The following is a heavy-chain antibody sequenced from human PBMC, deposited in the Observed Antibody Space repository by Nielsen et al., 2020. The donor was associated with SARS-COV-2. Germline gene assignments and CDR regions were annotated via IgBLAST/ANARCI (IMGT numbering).Heavy chain of an antibody. V-gene: IGHV3-23*01. CDR3: AKEPITIFGVVSLYYFDY. CDR2: ISGSGGST. D-gene: IGHD3-3*01. J-gene: IGHJ4*02. Sequence: WIRQPPGKGLEWVSAISGSGGSTYYADSVKGRFTISRDNSKSTLYLQMNSLRAEDTAVYYCAKEPITIFGVVSLYYFDYWGQGTLVTVSS.